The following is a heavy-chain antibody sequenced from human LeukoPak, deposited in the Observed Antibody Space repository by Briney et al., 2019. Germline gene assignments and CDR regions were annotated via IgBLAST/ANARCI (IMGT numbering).Heavy chain of an antibody. D-gene: IGHD6-19*01. J-gene: IGHJ4*02. Sequence: PSQTLSLTCTVSGGSISSGDYYWSWIRQPPGKGLEWIGYIYYSGSTYYNPSLKSRVTISVDTSKNQFSLKLSSVTAADTAVYYCARVGGVSSGWYRKAGRGTYYFDYWGQGTLVTVSS. CDR1: GGSISSGDYY. CDR3: ARVGGVSSGWYRKAGRGTYYFDY. CDR2: IYYSGST. V-gene: IGHV4-30-4*08.